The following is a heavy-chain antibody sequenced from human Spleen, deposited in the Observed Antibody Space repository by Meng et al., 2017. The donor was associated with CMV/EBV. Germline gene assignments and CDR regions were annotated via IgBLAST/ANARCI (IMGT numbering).Heavy chain of an antibody. V-gene: IGHV4-39*07. CDR1: SSSY. CDR3: AREAPPYCSSTSCYSRNWFDP. D-gene: IGHD2-2*02. Sequence: SSSYWGWIRQPPGKGLEWIGSIYYSGSTYYNPSLKSRVTISVDTSKNQFSLKLSSVTAADTAVYYCAREAPPYCSSTSCYSRNWFDPWGQGTLVTVSS. J-gene: IGHJ5*02. CDR2: IYYSGST.